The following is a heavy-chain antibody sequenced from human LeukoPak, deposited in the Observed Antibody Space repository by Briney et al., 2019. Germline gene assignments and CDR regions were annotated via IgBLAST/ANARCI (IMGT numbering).Heavy chain of an antibody. D-gene: IGHD6-6*01. J-gene: IGHJ4*02. Sequence: ASVKVSCKASGYTFTSYGINWVRQAPGQGLEWMGWISAYNGNTNYAQKFQGSVTMTTDTSTSIAYMELRSLRSDDTAGYYCARVSLSGSSSSAGMDYWGQGTRVTVSP. CDR3: ARVSLSGSSSSAGMDY. CDR2: ISAYNGNT. V-gene: IGHV1-18*01. CDR1: GYTFTSYG.